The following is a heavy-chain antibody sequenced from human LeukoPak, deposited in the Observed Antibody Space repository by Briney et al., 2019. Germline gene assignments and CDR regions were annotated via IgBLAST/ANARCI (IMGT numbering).Heavy chain of an antibody. Sequence: SETLSLTCAVYGGSFSGYYWSWIRQPPGKGLEWIGEINHSGSTNYNPSLKSRVTISVDTSKNQFSLKLSSVTAADTAVYYCARSITMIVVARGPFDYWDQGTLVTVSS. CDR3: ARSITMIVVARGPFDY. CDR2: INHSGST. J-gene: IGHJ4*02. CDR1: GGSFSGYY. D-gene: IGHD3-22*01. V-gene: IGHV4-34*01.